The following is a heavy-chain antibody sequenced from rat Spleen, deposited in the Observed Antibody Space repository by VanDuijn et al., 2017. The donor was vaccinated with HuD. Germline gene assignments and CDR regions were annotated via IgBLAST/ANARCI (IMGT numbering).Heavy chain of an antibody. CDR1: GFTFSNYG. D-gene: IGHD5-1*01. J-gene: IGHJ3*01. V-gene: IGHV5S13*01. CDR2: ISAGGGNT. Sequence: EVQLVESGGGLVQPGRSLKLSCAAAGFTFSNYGMAWVRQAPTKGLEWVASISAGGGNTYYRDSVKGRFTISRDNAKTILYLQMDSLRSEDTATYFCASRTGNWFAYWGQGTLVTVSS. CDR3: ASRTGNWFAY.